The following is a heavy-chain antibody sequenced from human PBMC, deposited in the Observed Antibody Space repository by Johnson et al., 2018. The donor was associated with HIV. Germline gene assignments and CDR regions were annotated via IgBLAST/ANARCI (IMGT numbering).Heavy chain of an antibody. V-gene: IGHV3-74*02. Sequence: MLLVESGGGVVQPGRSLRLSCAASGFTFSSYWMHWVRQAPGKGLVWVSRINSDGSSTSYADSVKGRFTISRDNAKNTLYLQMNSLRAEDTAVYYCARKVVVVAAAAGDAFDIWGQGTMVTVYS. D-gene: IGHD2-15*01. CDR3: ARKVVVVAAAAGDAFDI. J-gene: IGHJ3*02. CDR2: INSDGSST. CDR1: GFTFSSYW.